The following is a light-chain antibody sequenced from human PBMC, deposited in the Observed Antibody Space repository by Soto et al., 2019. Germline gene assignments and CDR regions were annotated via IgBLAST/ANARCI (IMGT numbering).Light chain of an antibody. CDR2: KAA. CDR3: QQSYSTPET. J-gene: IGKJ1*01. Sequence: DIQMTQSPSTLSASVGDRVTITCRASQSISSWLAWYQQKPGKAPKLLIYKAASVESGVPSRFSGSGSVTEFTLTISSLQPDDFATYYCQQSYSTPETFGQGTKVDIK. CDR1: QSISSW. V-gene: IGKV1-5*03.